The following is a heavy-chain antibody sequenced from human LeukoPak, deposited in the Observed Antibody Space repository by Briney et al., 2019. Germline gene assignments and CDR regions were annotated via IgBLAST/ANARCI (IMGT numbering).Heavy chain of an antibody. CDR3: ARAFGASSGYSVDY. Sequence: GGSLRLSCEASGFTFSSYAMHWGRQAPGKEMEWGKIIWYDRSNKHCGGAVKGRFTISRDNSKNTLYLEMDSLRAEDTAVYYCARAFGASSGYSVDYWGQGTLVTVSS. CDR2: IWYDRSNK. J-gene: IGHJ4*02. V-gene: IGHV3-33*01. D-gene: IGHD3-22*01. CDR1: GFTFSSYA.